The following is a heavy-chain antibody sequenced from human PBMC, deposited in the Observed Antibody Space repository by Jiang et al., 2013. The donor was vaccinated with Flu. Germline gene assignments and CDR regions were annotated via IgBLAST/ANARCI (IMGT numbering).Heavy chain of an antibody. V-gene: IGHV4-59*08. J-gene: IGHJ4*02. D-gene: IGHD4-23*01. CDR1: GGSISSYY. CDR3: ARLGPVADS. CDR2: IYYSGST. Sequence: PGLVKPSETLSLTCTVSGGSISSYYWSWIRQPPGKGLEWIGYIYYSGSTNYNPSLKSRVTISVDTSKNQFSLKLSSVTAADTAVYYCARLGPVADSWGQGTLVTVSS.